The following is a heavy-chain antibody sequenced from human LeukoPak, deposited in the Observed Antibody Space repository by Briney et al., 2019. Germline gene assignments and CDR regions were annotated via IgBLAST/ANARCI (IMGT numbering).Heavy chain of an antibody. CDR2: INPNSGGT. CDR3: ARDRRGYSSGWYRSYYFDY. V-gene: IGHV1-2*02. D-gene: IGHD6-19*01. J-gene: IGHJ4*02. Sequence: GASVKVSCKASGYTFTGYYMHWVRQAPGQGLEWMGWINPNSGGTNYAQKFQGRVTMTRDTSISTAYMELSRLRSDDTAVYYCARDRRGYSSGWYRSYYFDYWGQGTLVTVSS. CDR1: GYTFTGYY.